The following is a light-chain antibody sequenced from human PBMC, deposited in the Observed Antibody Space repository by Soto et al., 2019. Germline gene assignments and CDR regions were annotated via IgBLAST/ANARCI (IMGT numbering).Light chain of an antibody. V-gene: IGLV4-69*01. Sequence: QSVLTQSPSASASLGASVKLTCTLSSGHSSYAIAWHQQQPEKGPRYLMKVNSDGSHTKGDGIPDRFSGSSSGAERYLIISSLQSEDEADYYCQTWGTDINYVFGTGTKVTVL. CDR3: QTWGTDINYV. CDR1: SGHSSYA. CDR2: VNSDGSH. J-gene: IGLJ1*01.